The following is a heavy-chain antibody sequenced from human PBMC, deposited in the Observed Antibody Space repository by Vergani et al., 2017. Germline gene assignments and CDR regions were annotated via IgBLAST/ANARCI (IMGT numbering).Heavy chain of an antibody. CDR3: ARVNTSGWFEDY. Sequence: EVQLLESGGDLVQPGGSLRLSCAASGFTFIMHAMSWVRRAPGKGLEWVSGTNWSGGTEDYADSVKGRFTVSRDNAKNSLYLQMDKLRPEDTAFYYCARVNTSGWFEDYWGQGTLVTVSS. J-gene: IGHJ4*02. CDR2: TNWSGGTE. V-gene: IGHV3-20*04. D-gene: IGHD6-19*01. CDR1: GFTFIMHA.